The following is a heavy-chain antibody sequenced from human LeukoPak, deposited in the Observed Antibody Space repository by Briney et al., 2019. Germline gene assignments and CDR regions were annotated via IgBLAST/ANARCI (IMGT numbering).Heavy chain of an antibody. CDR2: ICTSGST. Sequence: SETLSLTCTVSGGSISSYYWSWIRQPAGKGLEWIGRICTSGSTSYNPSLQSRVTMSVGTSKKQFSLRVSSVTAADTAVYYCARVDTSMDWFDPWGQGTLVTVSS. J-gene: IGHJ5*02. V-gene: IGHV4-4*07. D-gene: IGHD5-18*01. CDR1: GGSISSYY. CDR3: ARVDTSMDWFDP.